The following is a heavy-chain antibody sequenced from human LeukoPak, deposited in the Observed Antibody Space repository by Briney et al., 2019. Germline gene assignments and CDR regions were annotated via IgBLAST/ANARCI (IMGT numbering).Heavy chain of an antibody. D-gene: IGHD2-15*01. CDR1: GFTFSSYG. V-gene: IGHV3-33*01. CDR3: ARGDKVAGYYFDY. Sequence: PGRSLRLSCAASGFTFSSYGMHWVRQAPGKGLEWVAVIWYDGSNKYYADSVKGRFTISRDNSKNTLYLQMNSLRAEDTAVYYCARGDKVAGYYFDYWGQGTLVTVS. J-gene: IGHJ4*02. CDR2: IWYDGSNK.